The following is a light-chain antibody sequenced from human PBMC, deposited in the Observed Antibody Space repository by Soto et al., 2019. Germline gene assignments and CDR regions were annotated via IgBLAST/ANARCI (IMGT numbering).Light chain of an antibody. CDR2: GAS. J-gene: IGKJ1*01. Sequence: EVGVTQSPDTLSLSPGERATLSCRASQSVSSNYLAWYQQRPGQAPRLLIYGASSRATGIPDRFSGSGSGTDFTLTISRLEPEDSAVYFCQHYSSQTFGQGTKVDIK. V-gene: IGKV3-20*01. CDR1: QSVSSNY. CDR3: QHYSSQT.